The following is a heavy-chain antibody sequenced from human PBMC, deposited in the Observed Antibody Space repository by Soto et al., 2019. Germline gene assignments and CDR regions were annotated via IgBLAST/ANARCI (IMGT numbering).Heavy chain of an antibody. J-gene: IGHJ4*02. CDR3: AVSSSPGGAFDY. CDR2: MNPNSGNT. CDR1: GYTFTSYD. Sequence: RASVKVSCKASGYTFTSYDINWVRQATGQGLEWMGWMNPNSGNTGYAQKFQGRVTMTRNTSISTAYMELSSLRSEDTAVYYCAVSSSPGGAFDYWGQGTLVTVSS. D-gene: IGHD3-16*01. V-gene: IGHV1-8*01.